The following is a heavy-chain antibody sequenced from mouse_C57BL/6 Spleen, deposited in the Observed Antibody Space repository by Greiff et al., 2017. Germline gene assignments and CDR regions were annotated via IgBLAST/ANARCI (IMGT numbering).Heavy chain of an antibody. V-gene: IGHV1-4*01. Sequence: QVQLQQSGAELARPGASVKMSCKASGYTFTSYTMHWVQPRPGPGLEWIVYINPSRGYTKYNQKFKDKATLTAAKSSSTAYMRLSSLTSEDTAVYDCARIPGTPYAMDYWGQGTSVTVSS. CDR1: GYTFTSYT. CDR3: ARIPGTPYAMDY. CDR2: INPSRGYT. J-gene: IGHJ4*01. D-gene: IGHD1-1*01.